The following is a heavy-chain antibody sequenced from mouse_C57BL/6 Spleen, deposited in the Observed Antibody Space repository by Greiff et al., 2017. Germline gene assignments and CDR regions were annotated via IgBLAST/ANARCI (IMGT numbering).Heavy chain of an antibody. CDR2: IDPSDSYT. V-gene: IGHV1-69*01. CDR1: GYTFTSYW. CDR3: ARGYYGSSLAY. Sequence: QVQLKESGAELVMPGASVKLSCKASGYTFTSYWMHWVKQRPGQGLEWIGEIDPSDSYTNYNQKFKGKSTLTVDKSSSTAYMQLSSLTSEDSAVYYCARGYYGSSLAYWGQGTLVTVSA. J-gene: IGHJ3*01. D-gene: IGHD1-1*01.